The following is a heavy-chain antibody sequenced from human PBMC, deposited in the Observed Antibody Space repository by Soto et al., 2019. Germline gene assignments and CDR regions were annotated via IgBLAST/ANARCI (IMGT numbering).Heavy chain of an antibody. CDR2: ISSTTNYI. CDR1: GFTFTRYS. Sequence: EVQLVESGGGLVKPGGSLRLSCAASGFTFTRYSMNWVRQAPGKGLEWVSSISSTTNYIYYGESMKGRFTISRDNAKNSLYREMNSLRAEDTAVYYCVRESEDLTSNFDYCGQGTLVTVSS. J-gene: IGHJ4*02. V-gene: IGHV3-21*06. CDR3: VRESEDLTSNFDY.